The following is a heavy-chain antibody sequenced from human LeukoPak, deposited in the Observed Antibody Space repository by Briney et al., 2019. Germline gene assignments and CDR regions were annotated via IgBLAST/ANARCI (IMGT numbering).Heavy chain of an antibody. J-gene: IGHJ6*02. CDR2: IKPNTGGT. V-gene: IGHV1-2*02. CDR3: AREMVGELSDYYYYYGMDV. Sequence: GASVKVSCKASGYVFTDYYIHWVRQALGQGLEWMGWIKPNTGGTNYLQTLQGRVTMTRDTSISTAYMELSRLRSDDTAVYYCAREMVGELSDYYYYYGMDVWGQGTTVTVSS. D-gene: IGHD3-10*02. CDR1: GYVFTDYY.